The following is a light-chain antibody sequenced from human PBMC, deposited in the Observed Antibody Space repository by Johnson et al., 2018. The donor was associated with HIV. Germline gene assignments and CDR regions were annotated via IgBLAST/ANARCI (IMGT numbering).Light chain of an antibody. V-gene: IGLV1-51*01. J-gene: IGLJ1*01. CDR1: SSNIGNNY. CDR3: ATWDSSLRWV. Sequence: QSVLTQPPSVSAAPGQKVTISCSGSSSNIGNNYVSWYQQLPGTAPKLLIYDNNKRPSGIPDRLSGSKSGTSATLGITGLQTGDEADYYCATWDSSLRWVFGTGTKVTVL. CDR2: DNN.